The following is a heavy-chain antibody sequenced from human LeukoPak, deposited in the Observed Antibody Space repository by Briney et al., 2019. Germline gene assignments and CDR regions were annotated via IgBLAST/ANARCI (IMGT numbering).Heavy chain of an antibody. V-gene: IGHV1-2*02. CDR3: ARDGAIAAAGIDY. CDR1: GYTFTGYY. Sequence: ATVKVSCKASGYTFTGYYMHWVRQAPGQGLEWMGWINPNSGGTNYAQKFQGRVTMTRDTSISTAYMELSRLRSDDTAVYYCARDGAIAAAGIDYWGQGTLVTVSS. J-gene: IGHJ4*02. CDR2: INPNSGGT. D-gene: IGHD6-13*01.